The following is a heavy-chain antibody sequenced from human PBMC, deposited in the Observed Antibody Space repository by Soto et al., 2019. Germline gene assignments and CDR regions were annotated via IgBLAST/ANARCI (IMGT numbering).Heavy chain of an antibody. CDR2: IKQDGSEK. CDR1: GFTFSNYW. D-gene: IGHD3-3*01. Sequence: EVQLVESGGALVQPGGSLRLSCAGSGFTFSNYWMTWVRQAPGKGLEWVANIKQDGSEKYYVDSVKGRFTISRDNAKNSLYLQMTSLRADDTAVYYCATDWSVVRGDRFEYWGQGTLVTVSS. V-gene: IGHV3-7*01. J-gene: IGHJ4*02. CDR3: ATDWSVVRGDRFEY.